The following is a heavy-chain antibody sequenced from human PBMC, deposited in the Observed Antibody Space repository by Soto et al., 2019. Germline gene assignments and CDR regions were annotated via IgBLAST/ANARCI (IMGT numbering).Heavy chain of an antibody. V-gene: IGHV5-10-1*01. CDR2: IDPSDSQT. CDR1: GYSFAGYW. Sequence: GESLKISCKGSGYSFAGYWITWVRQKPGKGLEWMGRIDPSDSQTYYSPSFRGHVTISVTKSITTVFLQWSSLRASDTAMYYCARQIYDSDTGPNFQYYFDSWGQGTPVTVSA. D-gene: IGHD3-22*01. CDR3: ARQIYDSDTGPNFQYYFDS. J-gene: IGHJ4*02.